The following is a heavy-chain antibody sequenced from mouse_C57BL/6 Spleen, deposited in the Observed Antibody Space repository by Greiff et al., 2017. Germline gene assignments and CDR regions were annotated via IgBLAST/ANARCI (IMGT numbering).Heavy chain of an antibody. CDR3: TRVDYDYDGGFDY. CDR1: GFSFSSYA. Sequence: EVQGVESGEGLVKPGGSLKLSCAASGFSFSSYAMSWVRQTPEKRLEWVAYISSGGDYNYYADTVKGRFTISRDNARNTLYLQMSSLESEDTAMYYCTRVDYDYDGGFDYWGQGTTLTVSS. D-gene: IGHD2-4*01. CDR2: ISSGGDYN. V-gene: IGHV5-9-1*02. J-gene: IGHJ2*01.